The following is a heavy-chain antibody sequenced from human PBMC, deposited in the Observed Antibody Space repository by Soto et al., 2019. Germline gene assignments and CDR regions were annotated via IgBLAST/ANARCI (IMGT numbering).Heavy chain of an antibody. CDR1: GFTFSSYA. CDR3: AKDLEDIVVVVAAIGIAFDI. J-gene: IGHJ3*02. CDR2: ISGSGGST. V-gene: IGHV3-23*01. D-gene: IGHD2-15*01. Sequence: PGGSLRLSCAASGFTFSSYAMSWVRQAPGKGLEWVSAISGSGGSTYYADSVKGRFTISRDNSKNTLYLQMNSLRAEDTAVYYCAKDLEDIVVVVAAIGIAFDIWGQGTMVTVSS.